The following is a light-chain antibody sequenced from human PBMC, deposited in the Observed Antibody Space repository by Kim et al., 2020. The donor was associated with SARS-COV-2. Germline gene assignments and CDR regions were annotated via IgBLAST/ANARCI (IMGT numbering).Light chain of an antibody. Sequence: SYELTQPPSVSVSPGQTATITCSGDELGNKYVCWFQQKPGQSPVLVMYQDNKRPSGIPERFSGSNSGNTATLTISETQAMDEADYYCQAWDSSTRYVFGTGTRVTVL. CDR1: ELGNKY. V-gene: IGLV3-1*01. J-gene: IGLJ1*01. CDR3: QAWDSSTRYV. CDR2: QDN.